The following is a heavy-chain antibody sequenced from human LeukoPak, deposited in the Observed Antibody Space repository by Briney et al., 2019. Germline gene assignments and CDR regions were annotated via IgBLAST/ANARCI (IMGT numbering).Heavy chain of an antibody. CDR3: AREGGIDAFDI. Sequence: GGSLRLSCAASGFTFSSYSMNWVRQAPGKGLEWVSYISSSSSYIYYADSVKGRFTISRDNAKNSLYLQMNSLRAEDTAVYYCAREGGIDAFDIWGQGTMVTVSS. CDR1: GFTFSSYS. D-gene: IGHD3-16*01. V-gene: IGHV3-21*05. CDR2: ISSSSSYI. J-gene: IGHJ3*02.